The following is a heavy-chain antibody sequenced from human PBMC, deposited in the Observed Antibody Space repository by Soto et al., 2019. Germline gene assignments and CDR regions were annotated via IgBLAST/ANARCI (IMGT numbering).Heavy chain of an antibody. Sequence: GGSLRLSCAASGFTFSSYAMSWVRQAPGKGLEWVSGIIGRGGTAAYADSVKGRFTLSRDNSNSMLYLQMDSLRADDTAVYYCAKERNVGELLGWLQHWGQGTQVTVSS. J-gene: IGHJ1*01. D-gene: IGHD1-26*01. CDR1: GFTFSSYA. V-gene: IGHV3-23*01. CDR2: IIGRGGTA. CDR3: AKERNVGELLGWLQH.